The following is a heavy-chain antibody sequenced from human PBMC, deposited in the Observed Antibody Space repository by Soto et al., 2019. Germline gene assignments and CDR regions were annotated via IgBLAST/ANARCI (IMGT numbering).Heavy chain of an antibody. CDR2: ISYDGSNK. V-gene: IGHV3-30*18. CDR3: AKDKVPVVVTAPFDY. Sequence: QVQLVESGGGVVQPGRSLRLSCAASGFTFSSYGMHWVRQAPGKGLEWVAVISYDGSNKYYADSVKGRFTVSRDKSKNSLYLQVNSLRADDTAVYYCAKDKVPVVVTAPFDYWGQGTLVTVSS. J-gene: IGHJ4*02. D-gene: IGHD2-21*02. CDR1: GFTFSSYG.